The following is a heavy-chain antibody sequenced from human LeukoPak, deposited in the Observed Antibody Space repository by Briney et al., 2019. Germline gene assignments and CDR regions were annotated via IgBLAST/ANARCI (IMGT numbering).Heavy chain of an antibody. CDR2: IWSGGST. Sequence: GGSVRLLCAASGFTVRSNYMRWARQAPGKGLEWVSVIWSGGSTYYAGPVEGRVTISRDDSENTLYLQMNRLRAADTAVYYCARVLPPGYCSSTSCYNSYYYGMDVWGKGTPVTVSS. V-gene: IGHV3-53*01. D-gene: IGHD2-2*02. CDR1: GFTVRSNY. CDR3: ARVLPPGYCSSTSCYNSYYYGMDV. J-gene: IGHJ6*04.